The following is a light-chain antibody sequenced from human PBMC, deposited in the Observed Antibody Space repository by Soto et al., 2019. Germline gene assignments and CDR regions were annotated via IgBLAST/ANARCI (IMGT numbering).Light chain of an antibody. CDR2: LGS. CDR3: MQPLQSWT. V-gene: IGKV2-28*01. CDR1: QSLLHSNGYNY. J-gene: IGKJ1*01. Sequence: IVMTQSPLSVPVTPGEPASISCRSSQSLLHSNGYNYFDWYLQKPGQSPQLLIYLGSNRASGVPDRFSGSGSGTDFTLKIRRVEAEDVGVYYCMQPLQSWTFGQGTKVEIK.